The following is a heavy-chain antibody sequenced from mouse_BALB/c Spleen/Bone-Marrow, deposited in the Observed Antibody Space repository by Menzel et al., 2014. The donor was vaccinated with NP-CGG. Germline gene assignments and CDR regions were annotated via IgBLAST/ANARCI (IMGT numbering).Heavy chain of an antibody. J-gene: IGHJ3*01. CDR2: INPDSSTI. Sequence: EVQGVESGGGLVQPGGSLKLSYAASGFDFSRYWMSWVRQAPGKGLEWIGEINPDSSTINYTPSLKDKFIISRDNAKNTLYLQRSKVRSEDTAHYYGAGSWDVGFSYWGQGTLVTVSA. CDR3: AGSWDVGFSY. D-gene: IGHD4-1*01. V-gene: IGHV4-1*02. CDR1: GFDFSRYW.